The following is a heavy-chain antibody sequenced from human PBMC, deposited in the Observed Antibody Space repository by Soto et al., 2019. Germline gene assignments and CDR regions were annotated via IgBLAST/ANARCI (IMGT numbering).Heavy chain of an antibody. J-gene: IGHJ6*02. D-gene: IGHD5-12*01. V-gene: IGHV4-59*01. CDR1: GYSMRSYY. CDR2: IYYSGST. Sequence: XETLSLTCTVSGYSMRSYYWTWIRQPPGKGLELIGYIYYSGSTRYNPSLKSRVTISVDMSKNQFSLKLSSVIAADTAVYYCARAYGGFDNGLDVWGQGTAVTVSS. CDR3: ARAYGGFDNGLDV.